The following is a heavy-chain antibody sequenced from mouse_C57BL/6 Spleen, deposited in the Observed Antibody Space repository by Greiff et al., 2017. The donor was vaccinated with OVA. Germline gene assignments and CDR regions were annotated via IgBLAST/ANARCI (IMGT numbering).Heavy chain of an antibody. CDR2: IDPSDSYT. J-gene: IGHJ1*03. Sequence: QVQLKQPGAELVMPGASVKLSCKASGYTFTSYWMHWVKQRPGQGLEWIGEIDPSDSYTNYNQKFKGKSTLTVDKSSSTAYMQLSSLTSEDSAVYYCARIPDYYGSSYWYFDVWGTGTTVTVSS. CDR3: ARIPDYYGSSYWYFDV. D-gene: IGHD1-1*01. CDR1: GYTFTSYW. V-gene: IGHV1-69*01.